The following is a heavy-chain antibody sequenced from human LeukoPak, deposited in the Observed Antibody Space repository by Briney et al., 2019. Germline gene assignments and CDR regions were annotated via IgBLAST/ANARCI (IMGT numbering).Heavy chain of an antibody. V-gene: IGHV3-7*01. Sequence: GGSLRLSCAASGFTFSSCWMSWVRQAPGKGLEWVANIKQDGSEKYYVDSVKGRFTISRDNAKNSLYLQMNSLRAEDTAVYYCARGWWSDWYFDLWGRGTLVTVSS. CDR1: GFTFSSCW. CDR2: IKQDGSEK. CDR3: ARGWWSDWYFDL. D-gene: IGHD2-15*01. J-gene: IGHJ2*01.